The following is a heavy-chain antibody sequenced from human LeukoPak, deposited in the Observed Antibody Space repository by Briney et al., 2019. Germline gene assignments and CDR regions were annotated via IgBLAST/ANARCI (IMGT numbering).Heavy chain of an antibody. CDR2: IKPNSGDT. CDR3: ARGGYFFDFKTYYYMDV. J-gene: IGHJ6*03. D-gene: IGHD3/OR15-3a*01. V-gene: IGHV1-2*02. CDR1: GYTFTDTY. Sequence: ASVWLSCKASGYTFTDTYMHWVRQAPRQGLEWMGCIKPNSGDTTYAQKFQGRVTMTRDTSISTACMELSRLRSDDTAVYYCARGGYFFDFKTYYYMDVWGKGTTVIVSS.